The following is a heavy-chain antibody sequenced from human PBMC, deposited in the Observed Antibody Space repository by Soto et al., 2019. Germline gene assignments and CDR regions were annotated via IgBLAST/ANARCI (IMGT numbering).Heavy chain of an antibody. V-gene: IGHV3-23*01. J-gene: IGHJ6*02. CDR1: GFTFSSYA. CDR2: LSGRGGRT. Sequence: EVQLLESGGGLVQPGGYLRLSCAASGFTFSSYALSCVRQAPGQRLEWVSALSGRGGRTYDADSVKGRITISRDNSKSTLCQEINSISAEDAAVYYCAKVSYDDFWSGYYYYDYGMDVWGQGSTVTVSS. CDR3: AKVSYDDFWSGYYYYDYGMDV. D-gene: IGHD3-3*01.